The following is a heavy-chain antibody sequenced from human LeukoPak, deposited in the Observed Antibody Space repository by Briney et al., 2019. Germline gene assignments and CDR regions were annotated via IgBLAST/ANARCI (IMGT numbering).Heavy chain of an antibody. CDR3: ARRSVVVPAARYYYMDV. CDR2: INPNSGGT. J-gene: IGHJ6*03. D-gene: IGHD2-2*01. Sequence: VASVKVSCKASGYTFTGYYMHWVRQAPGQGLEWMGWINPNSGGTNYAQKFQGRVTMTRDTSISTAYMELSRLRSDDTAVYYCARRSVVVPAARYYYMDVWGKGTTVTVSS. CDR1: GYTFTGYY. V-gene: IGHV1-2*02.